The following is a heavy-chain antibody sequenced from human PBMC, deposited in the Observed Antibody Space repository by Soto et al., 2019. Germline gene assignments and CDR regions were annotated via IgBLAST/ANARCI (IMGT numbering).Heavy chain of an antibody. CDR2: ISAYNGNT. J-gene: IGHJ5*02. V-gene: IGHV1-18*01. Sequence: ASVKVSCKASGYTFTSYGISWVRQAPGQGLEWMGWISAYNGNTNYAQKLQGRVTMTTDTSTSTAYMELRSLRSDDTAVYYCAGASISSSPRRWFDPWGQGALVTVSS. CDR3: AGASISSSPRRWFDP. D-gene: IGHD6-6*01. CDR1: GYTFTSYG.